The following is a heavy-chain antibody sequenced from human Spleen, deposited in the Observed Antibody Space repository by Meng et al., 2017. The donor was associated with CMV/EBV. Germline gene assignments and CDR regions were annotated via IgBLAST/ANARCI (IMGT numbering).Heavy chain of an antibody. Sequence: DYTVHGVPLAPGHGREWMGWMNPNRGGTNVTQKFQGRVTMTCDTSISTAYMELSRLRSDEKAVYFCARTVANYYDSSGYSILYYFDYWGQGTLVTVSS. J-gene: IGHJ4*02. V-gene: IGHV1-2*02. D-gene: IGHD3-22*01. CDR3: ARTVANYYDSSGYSILYYFDY. CDR1: DYT. CDR2: MNPNRGGT.